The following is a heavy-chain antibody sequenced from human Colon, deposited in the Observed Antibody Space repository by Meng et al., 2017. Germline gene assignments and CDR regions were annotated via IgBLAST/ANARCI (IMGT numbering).Heavy chain of an antibody. CDR3: ARVGTARPFDY. Sequence: EVPLVESGGGLVTPGESLRVSCEASGFTFSLYAINWVRQAPGEGLEWVASITSSSNYIHYSDSVKGRFTVSRDNARNSSYLQMDSLRAEDTAVYYCARVGTARPFDYWGQGTLVTVSS. V-gene: IGHV3-21*01. CDR1: GFTFSLYA. J-gene: IGHJ4*02. CDR2: ITSSSNYI. D-gene: IGHD1-1*01.